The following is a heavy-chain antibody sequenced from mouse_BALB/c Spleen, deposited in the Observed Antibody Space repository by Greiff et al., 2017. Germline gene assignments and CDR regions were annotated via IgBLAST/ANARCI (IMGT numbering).Heavy chain of an antibody. J-gene: IGHJ4*01. Sequence: EVHLVESGGGLVQPGGSRKLSCAASGFTFSSFGMHWVRQAPEKGLEWVAYISSGSSTTYYADTVKGRFTISRDNPKNTLFLQMTSLRSEDTAMYYCARFPYGHYDAMDYWGQGTSVTVAS. CDR3: ARFPYGHYDAMDY. CDR1: GFTFSSFG. CDR2: ISSGSSTT. V-gene: IGHV5-17*02. D-gene: IGHD1-1*02.